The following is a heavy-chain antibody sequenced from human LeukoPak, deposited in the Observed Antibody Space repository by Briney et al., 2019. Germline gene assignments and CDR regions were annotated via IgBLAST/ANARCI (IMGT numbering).Heavy chain of an antibody. D-gene: IGHD3-16*01. Sequence: GGSLSLSCGASGFTFSSYAMHWVRQAPGKGLAGVAGISYDGSNKYYADSVKGRFTISRDNSKDTLYLQTNTLRAEDTAVYYCATAAPFRFWGQGTLVTVSS. CDR2: ISYDGSNK. CDR1: GFTFSSYA. CDR3: ATAAPFRF. J-gene: IGHJ4*02. V-gene: IGHV3-30-3*01.